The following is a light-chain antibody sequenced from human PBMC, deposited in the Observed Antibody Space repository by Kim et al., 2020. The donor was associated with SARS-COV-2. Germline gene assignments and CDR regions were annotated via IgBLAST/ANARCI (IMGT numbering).Light chain of an antibody. CDR1: QNITDW. CDR3: QQHDDN. V-gene: IGKV1-5*01. J-gene: IGKJ2*01. Sequence: STLSETIGARVTITCRASQNITDWLAWYQLKPGKVPKLLIYGASRLETGVPSRFSGSGSGTQFTLTISSLQPDDFATYYCQQHDDNFGQGTKLEI. CDR2: GAS.